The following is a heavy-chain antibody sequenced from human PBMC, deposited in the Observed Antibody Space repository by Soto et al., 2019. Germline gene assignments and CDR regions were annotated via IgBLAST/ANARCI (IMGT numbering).Heavy chain of an antibody. CDR2: ISAYNGNT. Sequence: ALVKVSCKASGFTFTSYGISWVRQAPGQGLEWMGWISAYNGNTNYAQKLQGRVTMTTDTSTSTAYMELRSLRSEDTAVYYCARVMTTPDRYFDYWGQGTLVTVSS. CDR3: ARVMTTPDRYFDY. CDR1: GFTFTSYG. V-gene: IGHV1-18*01. D-gene: IGHD2-8*01. J-gene: IGHJ4*02.